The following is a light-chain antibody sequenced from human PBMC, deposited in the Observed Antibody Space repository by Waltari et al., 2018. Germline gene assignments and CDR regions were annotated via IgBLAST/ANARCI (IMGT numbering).Light chain of an antibody. J-gene: IGKJ1*01. CDR3: QQTSSPPQT. CDR2: ATS. V-gene: IGKV1-39*01. Sequence: DIQVTQSPSSLSASVGDRITITCRSSQNIYSYLNWYQQKPGRAPELLIYATSSLLSGVPSRFSGRGSGTDFTLTIINLQPEDIATYYCQQTSSPPQTFGQGTKVE. CDR1: QNIYSY.